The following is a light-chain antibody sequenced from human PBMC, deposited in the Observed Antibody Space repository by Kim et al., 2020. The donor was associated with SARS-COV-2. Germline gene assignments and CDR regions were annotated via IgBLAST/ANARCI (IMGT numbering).Light chain of an antibody. CDR2: EDD. V-gene: IGLV6-57*03. CDR3: QSYDDNIQV. CDR1: SGNIATSY. Sequence: GKAVTLSCTRGSGNIATSYVHWYQQRPSSVPTIVIYEDDERSSGVPDRFSGSIDRSSNSASLSISGLRTDDEADYYCQSYDDNIQVFGGGTKLTVL. J-gene: IGLJ3*02.